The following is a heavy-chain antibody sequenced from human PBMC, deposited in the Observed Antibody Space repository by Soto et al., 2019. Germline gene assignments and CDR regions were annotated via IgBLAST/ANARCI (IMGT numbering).Heavy chain of an antibody. D-gene: IGHD3-22*01. CDR2: IIPIFGTA. V-gene: IGHV1-69*05. J-gene: IGHJ4*02. CDR1: GGTFSSYA. CDR3: ARSPRDYYDSSGYYDY. Sequence: ASVKVSCKASGGTFSSYAISWVRQAPGQGLEWMGGIIPIFGTANYAQKFQGRVTITRDKSTSTAYMELSRLRSDDTAVYYCARSPRDYYDSSGYYDYWGQGTLVTVSS.